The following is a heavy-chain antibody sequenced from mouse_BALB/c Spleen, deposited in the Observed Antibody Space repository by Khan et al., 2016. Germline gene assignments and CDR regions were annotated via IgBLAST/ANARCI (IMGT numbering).Heavy chain of an antibody. CDR3: ARGGYGWFAY. J-gene: IGHJ3*01. V-gene: IGHV14-3*02. CDR1: GFNIKDTY. Sequence: VQLQQPGAELVKPGASVKLSCTASGFNIKDTYMHWVNQRPEQGLEWIGRIDPANGNTKYDPKFQDKATVTSETSSNTAYLQLSSLTSEDAAVYYWARGGYGWFAYWGQGTLVTVSA. CDR2: IDPANGNT. D-gene: IGHD2-14*01.